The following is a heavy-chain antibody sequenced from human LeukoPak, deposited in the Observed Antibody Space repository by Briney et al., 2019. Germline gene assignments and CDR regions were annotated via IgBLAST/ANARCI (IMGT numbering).Heavy chain of an antibody. Sequence: GGSLRLSCAASGFTFSIYWVHWVRQAPGKGLVWVSSINSDGSSTSYADSMKGRFTISRDNAKNTLYLQMNTLRAEDTAVYYCARDALRGYNYGWFWGQGTLVSVSS. CDR3: ARDALRGYNYGWF. V-gene: IGHV3-74*01. CDR2: INSDGSST. D-gene: IGHD5-18*01. J-gene: IGHJ4*02. CDR1: GFTFSIYW.